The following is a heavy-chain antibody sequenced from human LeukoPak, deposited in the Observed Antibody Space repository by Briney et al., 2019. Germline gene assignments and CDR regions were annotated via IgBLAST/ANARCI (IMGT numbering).Heavy chain of an antibody. Sequence: ASEKVSCKASGYTFSGYYMHWVRQAPGQGLEWMGWINTNTGNPTYAQGFTGRFVFSLDTSVSTAYLQISSLKAEDTAVYYCTSWGPLYYYDSSGHGKAFDIWGQGTMVTVSS. CDR3: TSWGPLYYYDSSGHGKAFDI. CDR1: GYTFSGYY. D-gene: IGHD3-22*01. CDR2: INTNTGNP. V-gene: IGHV7-4-1*02. J-gene: IGHJ3*02.